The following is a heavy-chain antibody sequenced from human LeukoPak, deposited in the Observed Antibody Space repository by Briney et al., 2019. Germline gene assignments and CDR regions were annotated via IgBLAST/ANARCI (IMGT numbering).Heavy chain of an antibody. J-gene: IGHJ4*02. CDR3: ARDYSYGVHYYFDY. CDR2: ISTFGGTI. CDR1: GFTFSDYS. Sequence: PGGSLRLSCVVSGFTFSDYSMNWVRQAPGKGLEWVSYISTFGGTIYYADSVKGRFTISRDNAKKSLYLQMNNLRAEDTAVYYCARDYSYGVHYYFDYWGQGALVTVSS. V-gene: IGHV3-48*04. D-gene: IGHD5-18*01.